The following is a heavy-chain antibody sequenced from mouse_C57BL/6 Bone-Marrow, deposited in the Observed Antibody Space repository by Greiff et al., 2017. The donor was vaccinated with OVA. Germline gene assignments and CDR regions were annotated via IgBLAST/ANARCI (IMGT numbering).Heavy chain of an antibody. CDR1: GYTFTNYW. CDR2: IYPGGGYT. Sequence: QVQLQQSGAELVRPGTSVKMSCKASGYTFTNYWIGWAKQRPGHGLEWVGDIYPGGGYTNYNEKFKGKATLTADKSSSTAYMQFSSLTSEDSAIYDCASYDYDGAWFAYWGQGTLVTVSA. D-gene: IGHD2-4*01. V-gene: IGHV1-63*01. J-gene: IGHJ3*01. CDR3: ASYDYDGAWFAY.